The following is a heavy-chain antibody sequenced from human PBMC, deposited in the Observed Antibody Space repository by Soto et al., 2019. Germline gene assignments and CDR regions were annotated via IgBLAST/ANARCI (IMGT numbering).Heavy chain of an antibody. CDR3: ARDSSSSPKYYYYYGMDV. CDR1: GYTCTSYG. CDR2: ISAYNGNT. D-gene: IGHD6-6*01. V-gene: IGHV1-18*01. Sequence: ASVKVSCKASGYTCTSYGISWVRQAPGQGLEWMGWISAYNGNTNYAQKLQGRVTMTTDTSTSTAYMELRSLRSDDTAVYYCARDSSSSPKYYYYYGMDVWGQGTTVTVSS. J-gene: IGHJ6*02.